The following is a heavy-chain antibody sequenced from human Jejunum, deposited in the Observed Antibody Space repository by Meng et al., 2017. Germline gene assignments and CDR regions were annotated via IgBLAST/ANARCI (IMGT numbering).Heavy chain of an antibody. CDR2: VYNSGST. J-gene: IGHJ4*02. CDR1: GGSISSGSYY. CDR3: ARTRSASNGWYYFDY. Sequence: LSLTCTVSGGSISSGSYYWGWIRQPAGKGLEWIGRVYNSGSTNYNPSLKSRVLISIDTSKNQFSLYLNSVTAADTAVYYCARTRSASNGWYYFDYWGQGALVTVSS. D-gene: IGHD6-19*01. V-gene: IGHV4-61*02.